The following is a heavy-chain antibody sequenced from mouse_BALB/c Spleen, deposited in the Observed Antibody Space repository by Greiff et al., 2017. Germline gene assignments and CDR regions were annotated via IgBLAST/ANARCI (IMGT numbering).Heavy chain of an antibody. CDR2: IWSGGST. D-gene: IGHD1-1*01. Sequence: QVQLQQSGPGLVQPSQSLSITCTVSGFSLTSYGVHWVRQSPGKGLEWLGVIWSGGSTDYNAAFISRLSISKDNSKSQVFFKMNSLQANDTAIYYCARNDYYASRGYFDVWGAGTTVTVSS. CDR3: ARNDYYASRGYFDV. CDR1: GFSLTSYG. V-gene: IGHV2-2*02. J-gene: IGHJ1*01.